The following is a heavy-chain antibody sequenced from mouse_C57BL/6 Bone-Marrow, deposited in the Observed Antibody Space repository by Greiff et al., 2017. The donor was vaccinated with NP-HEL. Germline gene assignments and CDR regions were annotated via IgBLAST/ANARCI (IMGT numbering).Heavy chain of an antibody. CDR3: VRYYHGGRYFDV. D-gene: IGHD1-1*01. CDR2: IYPGGGYT. J-gene: IGHJ1*03. CDR1: GYTFTNYW. Sequence: VKLMESGAELVRPGTSVKMSCKASGYTFTNYWIGWAKQRPGHGLEWIGDIYPGGGYTNYNEKFKGKATLTADKSSSTAYMQFSSLTSEDSAIYYCVRYYHGGRYFDVWGTGTTVTVSS. V-gene: IGHV1-63*01.